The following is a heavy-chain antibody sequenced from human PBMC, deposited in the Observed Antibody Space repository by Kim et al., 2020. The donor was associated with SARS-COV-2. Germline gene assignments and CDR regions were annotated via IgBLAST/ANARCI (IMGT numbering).Heavy chain of an antibody. V-gene: IGHV4-34*01. CDR3: ARSGSGGSSTHDQLYYYYGMDV. J-gene: IGHJ6*02. CDR1: GGSFSGYY. D-gene: IGHD2-15*01. CDR2: INHSGST. Sequence: SETLSLTCAVYGGSFSGYYWSWIRQPPGKGLEWIGEINHSGSTNYNPSLKSRVTISVDTSKNQFSLKLSSVTAADTAVYYCARSGSGGSSTHDQLYYYYGMDVWGQGTTVTVSS.